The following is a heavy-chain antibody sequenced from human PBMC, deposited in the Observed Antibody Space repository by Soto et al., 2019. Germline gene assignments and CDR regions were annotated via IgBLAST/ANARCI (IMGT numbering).Heavy chain of an antibody. CDR2: ISGSGSST. CDR1: GFSFSGYA. J-gene: IGHJ4*02. D-gene: IGHD3-9*01. CDR3: AKTETFNGYYNAFDC. Sequence: PGGSLRLSCAASGFSFSGYAVTWVRQAPGKGLEWVSAISGSGSSTYYADSVKGRFTISRDNSKNTLYLQMNSLGAGDTAVYYCAKTETFNGYYNAFDCWGQGTRVTVSS. V-gene: IGHV3-23*01.